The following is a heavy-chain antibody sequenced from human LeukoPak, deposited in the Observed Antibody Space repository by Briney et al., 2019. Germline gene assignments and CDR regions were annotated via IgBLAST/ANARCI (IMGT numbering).Heavy chain of an antibody. Sequence: SVKVSCKASGGTFSSYAISWVRQAPGQGLEWMGRIIPILGIANYAQKFQGRVTITADKSTSTAYMELSSLRSEDTAVYYCARGGADSSGYYHFFDYWGQGTLVTVSS. V-gene: IGHV1-69*04. J-gene: IGHJ4*02. CDR1: GGTFSSYA. CDR2: IIPILGIA. CDR3: ARGGADSSGYYHFFDY. D-gene: IGHD3-22*01.